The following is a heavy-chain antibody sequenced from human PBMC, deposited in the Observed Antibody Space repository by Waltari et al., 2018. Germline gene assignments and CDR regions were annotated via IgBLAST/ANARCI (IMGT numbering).Heavy chain of an antibody. CDR3: AKGRAAYGYYYFGMDV. CDR2: ISYDGGNK. Sequence: QVQLVESGGGVVQPGRSLRISCVASGFSFSTYGMHWVRQAPGKGVEWVAVISYDGGNKYYADSVKGRFTISRDNSKNTLFLQVNSLRAADTAIYYCAKGRAAYGYYYFGMDVWGQGTTVTVSS. V-gene: IGHV3-30*18. D-gene: IGHD4-17*01. J-gene: IGHJ6*02. CDR1: GFSFSTYG.